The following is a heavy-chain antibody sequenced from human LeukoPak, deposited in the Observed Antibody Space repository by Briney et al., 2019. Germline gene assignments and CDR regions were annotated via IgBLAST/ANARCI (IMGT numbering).Heavy chain of an antibody. V-gene: IGHV3-33*01. CDR3: ARDENWGPDF. J-gene: IGHJ4*02. CDR1: GFTFNYHG. Sequence: GRSLRLSCAASGFTFNYHGMHWVRQAPGKGLEWVAVIWYDGSNEYYGDSVKGRFTISRDNPKNTLYLQMNSLRAEDTAMYYCARDENWGPDFWGQGTLVTVSS. D-gene: IGHD7-27*01. CDR2: IWYDGSNE.